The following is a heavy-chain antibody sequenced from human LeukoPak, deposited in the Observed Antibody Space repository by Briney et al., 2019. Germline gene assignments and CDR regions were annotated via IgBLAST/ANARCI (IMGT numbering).Heavy chain of an antibody. V-gene: IGHV5-51*01. D-gene: IGHD2-15*01. CDR3: ARRYCSGGSCYPYYFDY. Sequence: GESLKISCKGSGYSFTSYWIGWVRQMPGKGLEWMGIIYPGDSDTRYSPSFQCQVTISADKSISTAYLQWSSLKASDTAMYYCARRYCSGGSCYPYYFDYWGQGTLVTVSS. CDR1: GYSFTSYW. CDR2: IYPGDSDT. J-gene: IGHJ4*02.